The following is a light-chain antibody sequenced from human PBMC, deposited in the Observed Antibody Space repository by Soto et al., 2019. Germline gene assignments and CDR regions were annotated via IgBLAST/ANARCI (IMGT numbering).Light chain of an antibody. V-gene: IGLV1-44*01. J-gene: IGLJ3*02. CDR3: AAWGDSLNTLV. CDR1: SSNIGSNA. CDR2: SDD. Sequence: QSVLTQPPSASGTPGQRVTISCSGSSSNIGSNAVSWYQHFPGTAPKVLIYSDDQRPSGVPDRFSGSKSGTSASLAIIGLQAEDEADYFCAAWGDSLNTLVFGGGTKLTVL.